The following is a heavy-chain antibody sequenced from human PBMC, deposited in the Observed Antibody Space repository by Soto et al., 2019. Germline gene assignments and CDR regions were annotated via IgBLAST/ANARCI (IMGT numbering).Heavy chain of an antibody. Sequence: PSETLSLTCTVSGGSISSGGYYWSWIHQHPGKGLEWIGYIYYSGSTYYNPSLKSRVTISVDTSKNQFSLKLSSVTAADTAVYYCARAEYSSSWYPGNWFDPWGQGTLVTVSS. J-gene: IGHJ5*02. CDR2: IYYSGST. D-gene: IGHD6-13*01. CDR1: GGSISSGGYY. V-gene: IGHV4-31*03. CDR3: ARAEYSSSWYPGNWFDP.